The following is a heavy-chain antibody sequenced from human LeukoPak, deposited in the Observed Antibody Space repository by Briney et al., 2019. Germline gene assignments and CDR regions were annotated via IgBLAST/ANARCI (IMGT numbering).Heavy chain of an antibody. CDR2: IGVGGGNA. J-gene: IGHJ4*02. CDR1: GFTFSSAA. CDR3: ARGGWQLL. Sequence: GGSLRLSGAASGFTFSSAAMSWFRQAPGKGLEWVSFIGVGGGNANYAVSVKGRFTISRDDSQNTLYLQMNSLRAEDTAVYYCARGGWQLLGGQGTLVTVSS. V-gene: IGHV3-23*01. D-gene: IGHD3-10*01.